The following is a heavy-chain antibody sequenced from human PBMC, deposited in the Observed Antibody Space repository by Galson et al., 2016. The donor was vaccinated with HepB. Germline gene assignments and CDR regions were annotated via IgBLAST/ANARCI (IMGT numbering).Heavy chain of an antibody. J-gene: IGHJ4*02. V-gene: IGHV3-23*01. Sequence: SLRLSCAASGFSLSNSGMSWVRQAPGKGLEWVSGIGPSGGSTHYVDSVKGRFTISTDNSKNTLYLQMTSLRAEDTAIYDCSKDTTGWRPDGYWGQGTLVTVSS. CDR2: IGPSGGST. CDR3: SKDTTGWRPDGY. CDR1: GFSLSNSG. D-gene: IGHD6-19*01.